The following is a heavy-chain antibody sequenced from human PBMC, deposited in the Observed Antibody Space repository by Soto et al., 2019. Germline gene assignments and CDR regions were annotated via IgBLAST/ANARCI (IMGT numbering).Heavy chain of an antibody. J-gene: IGHJ6*03. Sequence: QVQLVESGGGVVQPGRSLRLSCAASGFTFSSYGMHWVRQAPGKGLEWVAVISYDGSNKYYADSVKGRFTNSRDNSKNTLYLQMNSLRAEDTAVYYCAKDRHSGYDLDYMDVWGKGTTVTVSS. D-gene: IGHD5-12*01. CDR3: AKDRHSGYDLDYMDV. V-gene: IGHV3-30*18. CDR1: GFTFSSYG. CDR2: ISYDGSNK.